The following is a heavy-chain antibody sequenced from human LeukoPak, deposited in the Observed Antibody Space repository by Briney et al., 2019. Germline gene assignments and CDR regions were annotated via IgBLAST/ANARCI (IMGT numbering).Heavy chain of an antibody. CDR2: ISYDGSYK. CDR1: GFTFSGFE. V-gene: IGHV3-30*18. CDR3: AKVGDYGDYALDY. J-gene: IGHJ4*02. Sequence: PGGSLRLSCVASGFTFSGFEMNWVRQAPGKGLEWVAVISYDGSYKYYADSVKGRFTISRDNSKNTLYLQMNSLRAEDTAVYYCAKVGDYGDYALDYWGQGTLVTVSS. D-gene: IGHD4-17*01.